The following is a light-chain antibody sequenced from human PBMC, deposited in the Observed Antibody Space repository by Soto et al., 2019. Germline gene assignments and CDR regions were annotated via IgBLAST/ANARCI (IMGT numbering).Light chain of an antibody. V-gene: IGLV1-40*01. CDR3: QSYDSSLSGPDV. J-gene: IGLJ1*01. CDR2: GNT. CDR1: SSNIGAGYD. Sequence: QSVLTQPPSVSGAPGQRVTISCTGSSSNIGAGYDVHWYQQLPGTAPKLLIYGNTNRPSGVPDRFSGSKSGTSASLVITGLQAEDEADYYCQSYDSSLSGPDVFGTGTKLTVL.